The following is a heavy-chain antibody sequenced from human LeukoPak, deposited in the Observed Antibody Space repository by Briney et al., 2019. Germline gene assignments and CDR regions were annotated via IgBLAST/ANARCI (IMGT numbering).Heavy chain of an antibody. V-gene: IGHV3-23*01. CDR3: AKDWGTGMGDHSYAPFDN. D-gene: IGHD3-16*01. CDR1: GFTFSNFA. Sequence: GGSLSLSCAASGFTFSNFAVNWVRQAPGKGLEWVSVINTAGYTTYPDSVKGRFTISRDNSKNTLYLQMNSLRVEDAAIYYCAKDWGTGMGDHSYAPFDNCGQGTLVTVSS. J-gene: IGHJ4*02. CDR2: INTAGYT.